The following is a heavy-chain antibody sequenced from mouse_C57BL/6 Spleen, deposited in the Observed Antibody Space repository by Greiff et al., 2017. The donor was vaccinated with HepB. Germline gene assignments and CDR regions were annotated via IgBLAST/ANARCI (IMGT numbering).Heavy chain of an antibody. CDR3: AREDGYTGPFAY. V-gene: IGHV1-53*01. CDR1: GYTFTSYW. CDR2: INPSNGGT. Sequence: VQLQQSGTELVKPGASVKLSCKASGYTFTSYWMHWVKQRPGQGLEWIGNINPSNGGTNYNEKFKSKATLTVDKSSSTAYMQLSSLTSEDSAVCYCAREDGYTGPFAYWGQGTLVTVSA. J-gene: IGHJ3*01. D-gene: IGHD2-3*01.